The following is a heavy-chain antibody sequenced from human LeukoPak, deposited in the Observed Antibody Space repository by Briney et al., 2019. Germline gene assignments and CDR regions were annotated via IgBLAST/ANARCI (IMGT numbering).Heavy chain of an antibody. CDR2: ISGSGGST. J-gene: IGHJ3*02. CDR3: ARDLYDSDAFDI. V-gene: IGHV3-23*01. CDR1: GFTFSSYG. Sequence: GGSLRLSCAASGFTFSSYGMSWVRQAPGKGLEWVSAISGSGGSTYYADSVKGRFTISRDNSENTLYLQMNSLRAEDTAVYYCARDLYDSDAFDIWGQGTMVTVSS. D-gene: IGHD3-22*01.